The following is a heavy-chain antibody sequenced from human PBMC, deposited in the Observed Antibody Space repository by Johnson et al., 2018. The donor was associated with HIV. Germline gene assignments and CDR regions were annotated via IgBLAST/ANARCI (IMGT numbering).Heavy chain of an antibody. CDR3: AGEAGSGSYSPWRPDAFDI. D-gene: IGHD3-10*01. CDR2: IRYDGSNK. J-gene: IGHJ3*02. CDR1: GFTFSSYG. V-gene: IGHV3-30*02. Sequence: QVQLVESGGGVVQPGGSLRLSCAASGFTFSSYGMHWVRQAPGKGLEWVAFIRYDGSNKYYADSVKGRFTISRDNSKNTLYQQMNSLRAEDTALYYCAGEAGSGSYSPWRPDAFDIWGQGTMVTVSS.